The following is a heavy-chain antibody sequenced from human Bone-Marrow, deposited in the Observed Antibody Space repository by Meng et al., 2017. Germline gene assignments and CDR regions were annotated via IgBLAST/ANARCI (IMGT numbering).Heavy chain of an antibody. J-gene: IGHJ6*02. CDR3: ARDNPCSGGSCAHYYYYYGMDV. CDR2: IIPIFGTA. D-gene: IGHD2-15*01. Sequence: SVKVSCKASGGTFSSYAISWVRQAPGQGLEWMGGIIPIFGTANYAQKLQGRVTMTTDTSTSTAYMELRSLRSDDTAVYYCARDNPCSGGSCAHYYYYYGMDVWGQGTTVTVSS. CDR1: GGTFSSYA. V-gene: IGHV1-69*05.